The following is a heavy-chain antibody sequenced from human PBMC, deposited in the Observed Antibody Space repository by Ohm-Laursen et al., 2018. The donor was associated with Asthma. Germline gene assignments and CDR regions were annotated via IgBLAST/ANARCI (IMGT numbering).Heavy chain of an antibody. CDR2: ISGSGGST. V-gene: IGHV3-23*01. D-gene: IGHD3-16*02. CDR3: AKVVVMDV. Sequence: SLRLSCAASGFSFSSYSMNWVRQAPGKGLEWVSAISGSGGSTYYADSVKGRFTISRDNSKNTLYLQMNSLRAEDTAVYYCAKVVVMDVWGQGTTVTVSS. CDR1: GFSFSSYS. J-gene: IGHJ6*02.